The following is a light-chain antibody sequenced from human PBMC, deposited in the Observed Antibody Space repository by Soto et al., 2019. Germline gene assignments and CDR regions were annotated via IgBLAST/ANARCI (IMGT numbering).Light chain of an antibody. Sequence: EIVMTQSPATLSVSPGERATLACRASQSVSSNLAWSQQKPGQAPRLIIYGASTRATGIPARFSGSGSGTDCTLTISSLQPDDVATYYCQHYNSYSEAFGQGTKVDIK. J-gene: IGKJ1*01. CDR2: GAS. CDR1: QSVSSN. CDR3: QHYNSYSEA. V-gene: IGKV3-15*01.